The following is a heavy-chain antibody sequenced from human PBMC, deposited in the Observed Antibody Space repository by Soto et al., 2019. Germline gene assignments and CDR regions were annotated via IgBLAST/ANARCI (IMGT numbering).Heavy chain of an antibody. D-gene: IGHD3-16*01. CDR2: ISYDGSNK. CDR3: AKDGITSGELPYFQH. CDR1: GFTFSSNG. V-gene: IGHV3-30*18. J-gene: IGHJ1*01. Sequence: QVQLEQSGGGVVQPGRSLRLSCAASGFTFSSNGMHWVRQAPGKGLEWVAVISYDGSNKYYADSVKGRFTISRDNSKNTLYLQMNSLRAEDTAVYYCAKDGITSGELPYFQHWGQGTLVTVSS.